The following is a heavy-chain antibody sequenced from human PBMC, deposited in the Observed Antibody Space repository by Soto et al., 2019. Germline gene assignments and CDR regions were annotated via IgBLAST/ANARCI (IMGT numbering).Heavy chain of an antibody. CDR3: ARAPGGVTYLKV. D-gene: IGHD5-18*01. J-gene: IGHJ4*02. Sequence: TSETLSLTCTVSGDSITSNSYFWAWIRQPPGKGLEWIGSIYYSGTTYYNPSLKSRVTISVDRSKNQFSLRLTSVTAADTAVYFCARAPGGVTYLKVWGQGTLVTVSS. CDR1: GDSITSNSYF. V-gene: IGHV4-39*01. CDR2: IYYSGTT.